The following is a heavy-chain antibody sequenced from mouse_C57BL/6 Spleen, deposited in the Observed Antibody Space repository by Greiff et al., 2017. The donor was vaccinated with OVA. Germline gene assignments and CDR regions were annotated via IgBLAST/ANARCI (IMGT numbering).Heavy chain of an antibody. D-gene: IGHD2-3*01. CDR1: GFTFSSYG. CDR3: ASLYDGTTGDYFDY. J-gene: IGHJ2*01. V-gene: IGHV5-6*01. Sequence: EVMLVESGGDLVKPGGSLKLSCAASGFTFSSYGMSWVRQTPDKRLEWVATISSGGSYTYYPDSVKGRFTISRDNAKNTLYLQMSSLKSEDTAMYYCASLYDGTTGDYFDYWGQGTTLTVSS. CDR2: ISSGGSYT.